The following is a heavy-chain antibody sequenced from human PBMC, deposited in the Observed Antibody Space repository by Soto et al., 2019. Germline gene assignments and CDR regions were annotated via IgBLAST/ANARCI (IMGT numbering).Heavy chain of an antibody. CDR2: IDWDDDK. D-gene: IGHD3-22*01. V-gene: IGHV2-70*04. CDR1: GFSLSTSGMR. Sequence: ESGPTLVNPTQTLTLTCTFSGFSLSTSGMRVSWIRQPPGKALEWLARIDWDDDKFYSTPLKTRLTISKDTSKNQVVLTMTNMDPVDTATYYCARIAYYYDSSGYPQDYFDYWGQGTLVTVSS. CDR3: ARIAYYYDSSGYPQDYFDY. J-gene: IGHJ4*02.